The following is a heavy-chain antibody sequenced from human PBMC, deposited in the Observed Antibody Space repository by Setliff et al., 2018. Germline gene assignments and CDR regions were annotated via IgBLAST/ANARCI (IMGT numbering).Heavy chain of an antibody. CDR2: IYHGGNI. V-gene: IGHV4-38-2*01. CDR3: ARAPPPWLQSLGGDY. J-gene: IGHJ4*02. Sequence: SETLSLTCDVSSYSISRGYYWGWIRQAPGKGLEFIGSIYHGGNIVYNPSLESRVTISADTSKNQFSLTLTSVTAADTAVYYCARAPPPWLQSLGGDYWGQGTLVTVAS. D-gene: IGHD5-12*01. CDR1: SYSISRGYY.